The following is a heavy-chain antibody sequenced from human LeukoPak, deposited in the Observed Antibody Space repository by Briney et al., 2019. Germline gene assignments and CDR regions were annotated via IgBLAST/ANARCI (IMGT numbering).Heavy chain of an antibody. CDR3: ARPWRGAAAGPVDY. CDR2: IYYSGST. V-gene: IGHV4-38-2*01. CDR1: GYSISSGYY. D-gene: IGHD6-13*01. J-gene: IGHJ4*02. Sequence: RSSETLSLICAVSGYSISSGYYCGWIRQPPGKGLEWIGSIYYSGSTYYNPSLKSRVTISVDTSENQFSLNLRSVTAADTAVYYCARPWRGAAAGPVDYWGQGTLVTVPS.